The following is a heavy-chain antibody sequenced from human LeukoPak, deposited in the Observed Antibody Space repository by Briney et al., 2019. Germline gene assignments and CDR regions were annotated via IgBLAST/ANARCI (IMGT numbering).Heavy chain of an antibody. V-gene: IGHV3-21*01. CDR3: ARDLPGRDYYFDY. CDR1: GFTFRSYS. J-gene: IGHJ4*02. D-gene: IGHD3-10*01. Sequence: GGSLRLSCAASGFTFRSYSMNWVRQAPGKGLEWVSSISSSSSYIYYADSVKGRFTVSRDNAKNSLYLQMNSLRAEDTAVYYCARDLPGRDYYFDYWGQGTLVTVSS. CDR2: ISSSSSYI.